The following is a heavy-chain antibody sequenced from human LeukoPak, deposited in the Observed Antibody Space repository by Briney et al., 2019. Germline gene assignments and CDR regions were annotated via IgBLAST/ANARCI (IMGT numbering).Heavy chain of an antibody. CDR3: ARDPRPLPPSTIFGVVIIPYYFDY. CDR2: ISSSSSYI. D-gene: IGHD3-3*01. V-gene: IGHV3-21*01. J-gene: IGHJ4*02. Sequence: PGGSLRLSCAASGFTFSSYSMNWVRQAPGKGLEWVSSISSSSSYIYYADSVKGRFTISRDNAKNSLYLQMNSLRAEDTAVYYCARDPRPLPPSTIFGVVIIPYYFDYWGQGTLVTVSS. CDR1: GFTFSSYS.